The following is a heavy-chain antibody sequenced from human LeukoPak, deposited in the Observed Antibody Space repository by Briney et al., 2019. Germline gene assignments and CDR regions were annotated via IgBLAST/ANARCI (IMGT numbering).Heavy chain of an antibody. V-gene: IGHV1-69*05. CDR1: GYTFTGYY. Sequence: SVKVSCKASGYTFTGYYMHWVRQAPGQGLEWMGGIIPIFGTANYAQKFQGRVTVTTDESTSTAYMELSSLRSEDTAVYYCATARSQYYYDSSGYDAFDIWGQGTMVTVSS. D-gene: IGHD3-22*01. CDR2: IIPIFGTA. J-gene: IGHJ3*02. CDR3: ATARSQYYYDSSGYDAFDI.